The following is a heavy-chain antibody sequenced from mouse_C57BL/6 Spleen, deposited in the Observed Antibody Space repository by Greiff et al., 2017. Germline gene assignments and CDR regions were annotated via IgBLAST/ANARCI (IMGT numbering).Heavy chain of an antibody. CDR2: ILPGSGST. D-gene: IGHD2-4*01. CDR3: ARYDYDLYYAMDY. Sequence: QVQLQQSGAELMKPGASVKLSCKATGYTFTGYWIEWVKQRPGHGLEWIGEILPGSGSTNYNEKFKGKATFTADKSSNTAYMQLSSLTTEDSAIYYRARYDYDLYYAMDYWGQGTSVTVSS. CDR1: GYTFTGYW. V-gene: IGHV1-9*01. J-gene: IGHJ4*01.